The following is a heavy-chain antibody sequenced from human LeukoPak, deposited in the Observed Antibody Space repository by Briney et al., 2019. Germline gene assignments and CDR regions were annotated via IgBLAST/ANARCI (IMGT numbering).Heavy chain of an antibody. V-gene: IGHV3-30-3*01. CDR2: ISYDGSNK. J-gene: IGHJ4*02. CDR3: AKVEGNYYDSSGYYPFDY. Sequence: PGGSLRLSCAASGFTFSSYAMHWVRQAPGKGLEWVAVISYDGSNKYYADSVKGRFTISRDNSKNTLYLQMNSLRAEDTAVYYCAKVEGNYYDSSGYYPFDYWGQGTLVTVSS. D-gene: IGHD3-22*01. CDR1: GFTFSSYA.